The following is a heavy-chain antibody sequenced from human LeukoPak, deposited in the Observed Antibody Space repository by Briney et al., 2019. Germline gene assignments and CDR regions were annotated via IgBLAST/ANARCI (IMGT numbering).Heavy chain of an antibody. CDR3: ARVVFGDYFDY. CDR1: GFTFSNYR. V-gene: IGHV3-74*01. D-gene: IGHD3-10*01. CDR2: INTDGSRT. Sequence: GGSLRLSCAASGFTFSNYRIHWVRQAPGKGLVWVSRINTDGSRTTYADSVKGRFTISRDNAKNTLYLQMNSLRAEDTAVYYCARVVFGDYFDYWGQGTLVTVSS. J-gene: IGHJ4*02.